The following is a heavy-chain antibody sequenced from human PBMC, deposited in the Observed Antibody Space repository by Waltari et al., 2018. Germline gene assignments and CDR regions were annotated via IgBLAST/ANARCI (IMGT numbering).Heavy chain of an antibody. Sequence: EVQLVESGGGLVKPGGSLSLSCAASGFTFSSYSMNWVRQAPGKGLGWVSSISSSSSYIYYADSVKGRFTISRDNAKNSLYLQMNSLRAEDTAVYYCARDSEGGYYGMDVWGQGTTVTVSS. CDR3: ARDSEGGYYGMDV. V-gene: IGHV3-21*01. J-gene: IGHJ6*02. CDR2: ISSSSSYI. CDR1: GFTFSSYS. D-gene: IGHD3-16*01.